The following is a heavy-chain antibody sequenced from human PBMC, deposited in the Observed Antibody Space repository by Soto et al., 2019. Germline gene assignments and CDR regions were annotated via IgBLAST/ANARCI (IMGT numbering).Heavy chain of an antibody. CDR1: GYTARSVAYF. CDR3: ARTNSRGEWAAWY. J-gene: IGHJ4*02. D-gene: IGHD3-22*01. CDR2: IYYSGTT. Sequence: TLTPTCTDSGYTARSVAYFKNGIRQSPGKGREWIGYIYYSGTTNYNHSLKSRVTLSVDTSKNQFSLNLGSVSAADTAVYYCARTNSRGEWAAWYWGQGILFTVS. V-gene: IGHV4-61*08.